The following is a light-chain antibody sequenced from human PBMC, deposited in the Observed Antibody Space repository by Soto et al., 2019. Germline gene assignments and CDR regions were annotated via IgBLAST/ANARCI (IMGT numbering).Light chain of an antibody. V-gene: IGKV3-20*01. Sequence: EIVLTQSPGTLSLSPGERGNISCRASQNIRTSNLAWFQQKPDQAPRLLIYATSSRVTGTPDRFSGRGSGTDFGLTLSRLDAEDFAVLYCQLYGRSSKNPFGPGTKVDIK. CDR1: QNIRTSN. CDR3: QLYGRSSKNP. CDR2: ATS. J-gene: IGKJ3*01.